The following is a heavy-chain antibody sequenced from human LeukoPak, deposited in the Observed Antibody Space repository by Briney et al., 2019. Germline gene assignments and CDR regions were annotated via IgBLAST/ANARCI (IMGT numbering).Heavy chain of an antibody. CDR2: MNPNSGNT. J-gene: IGHJ6*02. V-gene: IGHV1-8*01. Sequence: ASVKVSCKASGYTSTSYDINWVRQATGQGLEWMGWMNPNSGNTGYAQKFQGRVTMTRNTSISTAYMELSSLRSEDTAVYYCARVPANYYGMDVWGQGTTVTVSS. CDR1: GYTSTSYD. CDR3: ARVPANYYGMDV.